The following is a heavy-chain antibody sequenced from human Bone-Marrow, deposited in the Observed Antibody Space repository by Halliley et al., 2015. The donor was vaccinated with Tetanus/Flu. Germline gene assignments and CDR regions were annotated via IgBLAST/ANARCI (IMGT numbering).Heavy chain of an antibody. D-gene: IGHD3-10*01. V-gene: IGHV4-34*01. CDR1: GGAFSGYY. CDR3: ARGNYHASWWFGS. CDR2: INYDGNT. Sequence: TLSLTCAVYGGAFSGYYWSWIRQSPGKGLEWIGEINYDGNTDYNPSLNSRVTLSLDTIKKQVSLRVTSVTAADTAVYYCARGNYHASWWFGSWGRGTLVTVSS. J-gene: IGHJ5*01.